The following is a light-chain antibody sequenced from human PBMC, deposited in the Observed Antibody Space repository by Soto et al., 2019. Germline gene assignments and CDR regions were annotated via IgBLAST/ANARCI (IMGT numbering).Light chain of an antibody. V-gene: IGLV2-14*03. CDR1: SSDIGHYDY. Sequence: QSALTQPASVSGSPGQLITISCTGTSSDIGHYDYVSWYQQHPGKAPKLMIYHVTYRPSGVSNRYSGSKSGNSASLTISGLQADDEADYYCCSLTTSHTYVFGSGTKLTVL. CDR2: HVT. J-gene: IGLJ1*01. CDR3: CSLTTSHTYV.